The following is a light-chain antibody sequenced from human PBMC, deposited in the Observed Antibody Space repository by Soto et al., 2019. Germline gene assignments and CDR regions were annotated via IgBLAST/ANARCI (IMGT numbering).Light chain of an antibody. CDR2: KAS. J-gene: IGKJ1*01. V-gene: IGKV1-5*03. CDR3: QQYNSHAT. CDR1: QSISSW. Sequence: DIQMTQSPSTLSASVGDRVTITCRASQSISSWLAWYQQKPGKAPKLLIYKASNLESGVPSRFSVSGSGTEITLTISRLQPDDFATYYCQQYNSHATFGQGTKVEIK.